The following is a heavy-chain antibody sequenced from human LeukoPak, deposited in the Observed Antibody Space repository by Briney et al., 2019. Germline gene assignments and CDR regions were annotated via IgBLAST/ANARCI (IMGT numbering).Heavy chain of an antibody. V-gene: IGHV3-9*01. Sequence: GRSLRLSCAASGFTFDDHAMHWVRQAPGKGLEWVSGISWNSGSIGYADSVKGRFTISRDNAKNSLYLQMNSLRAEDTALYYCAKATDSSGYYYFDYWGQGTLVTVSS. J-gene: IGHJ4*02. D-gene: IGHD3-22*01. CDR2: ISWNSGSI. CDR3: AKATDSSGYYYFDY. CDR1: GFTFDDHA.